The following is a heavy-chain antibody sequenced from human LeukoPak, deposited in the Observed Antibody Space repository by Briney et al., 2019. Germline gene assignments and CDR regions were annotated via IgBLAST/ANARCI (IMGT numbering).Heavy chain of an antibody. CDR1: GFTFSNYW. CDR3: AIASGGRGGLDS. Sequence: GGSLRLPCVASGFTFSNYWMSWVRQAPGKGLEWVANINQAGSEEYYVDSVEGRFTISRDNAKNSLYLQLNSLRAEDTAVYYCAIASGGRGGLDSWGQGTLVTVSS. V-gene: IGHV3-7*03. CDR2: INQAGSEE. J-gene: IGHJ4*02. D-gene: IGHD2-21*01.